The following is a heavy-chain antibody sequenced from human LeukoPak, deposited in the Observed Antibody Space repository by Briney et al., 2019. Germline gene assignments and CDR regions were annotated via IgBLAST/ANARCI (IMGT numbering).Heavy chain of an antibody. CDR1: GFTFSSYS. Sequence: GGSLRLSCAASGFTFSSYSMNWVRQAPGKGLEWVSYFHSSSSTIYSAASVKGRFTISRENAKNSLYLQMNSLAAGDTAVYYCARGDGNKYYYDSSGYDYWGQGTLVTVSS. CDR2: FHSSSSTI. V-gene: IGHV3-48*01. J-gene: IGHJ4*02. CDR3: ARGDGNKYYYDSSGYDY. D-gene: IGHD3-22*01.